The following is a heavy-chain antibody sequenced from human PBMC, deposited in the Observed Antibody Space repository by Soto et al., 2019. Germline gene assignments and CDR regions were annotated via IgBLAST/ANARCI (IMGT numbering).Heavy chain of an antibody. CDR3: ARDLSMVGESSGFAYYYYYMDV. D-gene: IGHD3-10*01. J-gene: IGHJ6*03. CDR2: ISSNGGST. CDR1: GFTFSSYA. V-gene: IGHV3-64*01. Sequence: EVQLVESGGGLVQPGGSLRLSCAASGFTFSSYAMHWVRQAPGKGLEYVSAISSNGGSTYYANSVKDRFTISRDNSKNTLYLQMGSLRADDMVVYYCARDLSMVGESSGFAYYYYYMDVWGKGTTVTVSS.